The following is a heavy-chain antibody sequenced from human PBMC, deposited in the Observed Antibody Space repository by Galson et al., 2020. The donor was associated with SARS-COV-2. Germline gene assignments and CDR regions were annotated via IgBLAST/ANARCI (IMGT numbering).Heavy chain of an antibody. CDR1: GVKVREKY. Sequence: EASGVKVREKYLSGVGKATGKGVEWVSVRDREGRTTYADSVKGRITISRDTSKNTLYLQMNSLRAEDSAVYYCARDRGGGYGLDVWGQGTTVSVAS. CDR3: ARDRGGGYGLDV. V-gene: IGHV3-53*01. J-gene: IGHJ6*02. CDR2: RDREGRT. D-gene: IGHD3-16*01.